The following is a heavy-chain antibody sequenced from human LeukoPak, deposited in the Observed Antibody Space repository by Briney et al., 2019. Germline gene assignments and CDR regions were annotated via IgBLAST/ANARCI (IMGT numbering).Heavy chain of an antibody. CDR3: ATNTMFRGIHAFDI. Sequence: GESLKISCKGSGYSFTDYWIGWVRQMPGKGLEWMGIIYPGDSDTRYSPSFQGQVTISADKSISTAYLQWSSLKASDSAMYYCATNTMFRGIHAFDIWGQGTMVTVSS. V-gene: IGHV5-51*01. CDR1: GYSFTDYW. D-gene: IGHD3-10*01. CDR2: IYPGDSDT. J-gene: IGHJ3*02.